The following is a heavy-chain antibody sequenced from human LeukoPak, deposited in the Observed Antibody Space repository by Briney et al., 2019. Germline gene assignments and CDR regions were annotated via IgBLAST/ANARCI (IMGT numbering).Heavy chain of an antibody. D-gene: IGHD6-25*01. J-gene: IGHJ4*02. CDR2: IKHDGSEQ. CDR3: KSGGAAPGRFDY. V-gene: IGHV3-7*03. Sequence: GGSLRLSCAASGFTFTSYWMSWMRQAPGKGLQWVANIKHDGSEQYYVDSVKGRFTISRDNAKNSLYLQMNSLGVEDTAAYYCKSGGAAPGRFDYWGQGALVTVSS. CDR1: GFTFTSYW.